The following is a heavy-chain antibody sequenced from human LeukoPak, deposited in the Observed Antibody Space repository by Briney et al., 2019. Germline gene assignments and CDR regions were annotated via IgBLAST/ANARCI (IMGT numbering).Heavy chain of an antibody. J-gene: IGHJ3*02. CDR1: GFIFSSSA. CDR2: IADDGNDK. D-gene: IGHD2-2*03. CDR3: ATVDDLDAFGI. Sequence: GGSLRLSCAASGFIFSSSAMHWVRQAPDKGLEWVAVIADDGNDKCYADSVKGRFIISRDNSKNTLYLQMNSLRTEDTALYYCATVDDLDAFGIWGQGTMVTVSS. V-gene: IGHV3-30*04.